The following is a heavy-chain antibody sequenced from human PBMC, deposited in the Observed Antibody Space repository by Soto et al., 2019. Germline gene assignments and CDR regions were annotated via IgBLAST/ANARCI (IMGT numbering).Heavy chain of an antibody. V-gene: IGHV6-1*01. CDR2: TYYRSRWYS. Sequence: QTLSLTCVGSGDTVSSNSVAWNWVRQSRSRGLEWLGRTYYRSRWYSDYAVSVRSRVDINEDTSMNQVSLQLNSVTPEDTAVYYCARSEEDSDYYYYGMDVWGQGTTVTVSS. CDR3: ARSEEDSDYYYYGMDV. J-gene: IGHJ6*02. CDR1: GDTVSSNSVA. D-gene: IGHD2-15*01.